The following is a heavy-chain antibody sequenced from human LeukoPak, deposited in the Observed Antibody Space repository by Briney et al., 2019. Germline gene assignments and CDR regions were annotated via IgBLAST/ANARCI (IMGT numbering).Heavy chain of an antibody. D-gene: IGHD4-17*01. J-gene: IGHJ5*02. CDR2: MNPNSGNT. CDR3: ARDCHDYGDSGENWFDP. V-gene: IGHV1-8*01. Sequence: GASVKVSCKASGYTFTSYDINWVRQATGQGLEWMGWMNPNSGNTGYAQKFQGRVTMTRNTSISTVYMELSNLTSDDTAVYYCARDCHDYGDSGENWFDPWGQGTLVTVSS. CDR1: GYTFTSYD.